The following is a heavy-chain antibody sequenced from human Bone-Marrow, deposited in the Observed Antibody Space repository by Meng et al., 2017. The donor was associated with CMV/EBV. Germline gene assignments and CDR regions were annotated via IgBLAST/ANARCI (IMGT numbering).Heavy chain of an antibody. CDR2: INPSGGST. J-gene: IGHJ4*02. Sequence: ASVKVSCKASGYTFTSYYMHWVRQAPGQGLEWMGIINPSGGSTSYARKFQGRVTMTRDTSTSTVYMELSSLRSEDTAVYYCARGLEYYDFWSGYLGYWGQGTLVTVSS. CDR1: GYTFTSYY. D-gene: IGHD3-3*01. V-gene: IGHV1-46*01. CDR3: ARGLEYYDFWSGYLGY.